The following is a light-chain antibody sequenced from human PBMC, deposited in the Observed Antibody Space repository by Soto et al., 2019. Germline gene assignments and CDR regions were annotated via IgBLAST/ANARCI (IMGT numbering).Light chain of an antibody. Sequence: QLVLTQSPSASASLGASVTLTCTLSSGHRNYAIAWHQQQPARGPRYLMKVNIDGSHNKGDGIPDRFSGSSSGAERYLTISSLQSEDEADYYCQTWGTGIRVFGGGTKLTVL. CDR1: SGHRNYA. V-gene: IGLV4-69*01. CDR3: QTWGTGIRV. J-gene: IGLJ2*01. CDR2: VNIDGSH.